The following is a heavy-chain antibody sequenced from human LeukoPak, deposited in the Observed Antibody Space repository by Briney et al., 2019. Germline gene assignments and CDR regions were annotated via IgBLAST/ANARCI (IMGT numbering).Heavy chain of an antibody. J-gene: IGHJ4*02. CDR3: ARSRYDYIWGIDY. CDR1: EFSVGSNY. CDR2: IYSGGST. D-gene: IGHD3-16*01. Sequence: GGSLRLSCAASEFSVGSNYMTWVRQAPGKGLEWVSLIYSGGSTYYADSVKGRFTISRDNSKNTLYLQMNSLRDEDTAVFYCARSRYDYIWGIDYWGQGTLVTISS. V-gene: IGHV3-66*01.